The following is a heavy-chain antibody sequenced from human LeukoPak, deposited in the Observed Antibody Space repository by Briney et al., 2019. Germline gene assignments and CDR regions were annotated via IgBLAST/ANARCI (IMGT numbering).Heavy chain of an antibody. Sequence: SETLSLTCTVSGGSISSYYWGWIRQPPGKGLEWIGSIYYSGSTNYNPSLKSRVTISVDTSKNQFSLKLSSVTAADTAVYYCARSAGGIVGAVGYWGQGTLVTVSS. CDR1: GGSISSYY. CDR2: IYYSGST. V-gene: IGHV4-59*01. D-gene: IGHD1-26*01. CDR3: ARSAGGIVGAVGY. J-gene: IGHJ4*02.